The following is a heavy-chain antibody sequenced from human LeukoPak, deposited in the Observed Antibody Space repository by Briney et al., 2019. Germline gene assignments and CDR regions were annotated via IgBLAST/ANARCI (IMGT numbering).Heavy chain of an antibody. CDR1: GFTFSSYG. D-gene: IGHD5-24*01. CDR2: IRYDGSNK. V-gene: IGHV3-30*02. CDR3: AKSNRRRDGYNSPVGYFDY. J-gene: IGHJ4*02. Sequence: HPGGSLRLSCAASGFTFSSYGMHWVRQAPGKGLEWVAFIRYDGSNKYYADSVKGRFTISRDNSKNTLYLQMNSLRAEDTAVYYCAKSNRRRDGYNSPVGYFDYWGQGTLVTVSS.